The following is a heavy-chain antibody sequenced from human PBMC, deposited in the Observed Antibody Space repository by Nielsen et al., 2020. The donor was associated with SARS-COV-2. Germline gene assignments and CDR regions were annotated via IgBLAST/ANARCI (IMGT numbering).Heavy chain of an antibody. CDR1: GYTFTSYY. D-gene: IGHD2-15*01. CDR3: AISYCSGGSCPDSGWHWFDP. J-gene: IGHJ5*02. V-gene: IGHV1-46*01. CDR2: INPSGGST. Sequence: ASVKVSCKASGYTFTSYYMHWVRQAPGQGLEWMGIINPSGGSTSYAQKFQGRVTMTRDTSTSTVYMELSSLRSDDTAVYYCAISYCSGGSCPDSGWHWFDPWGQGTLVTVSS.